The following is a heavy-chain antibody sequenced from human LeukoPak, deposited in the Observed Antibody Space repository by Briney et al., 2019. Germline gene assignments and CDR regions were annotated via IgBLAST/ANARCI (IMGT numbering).Heavy chain of an antibody. CDR2: ISSSSSYI. V-gene: IGHV3-21*01. CDR1: GFTFSSYS. Sequence: GGSLRLSCAASGFTFSSYSMNWVRQAPGKGLEWVSSISSSSSYIYYADSVKGRFTISRDNAKNSLYLQMNSLRAEDTAVYYCARESSTRGYCSGGSCYSRWFDPWGQGTLVTVSS. J-gene: IGHJ5*02. D-gene: IGHD2-15*01. CDR3: ARESSTRGYCSGGSCYSRWFDP.